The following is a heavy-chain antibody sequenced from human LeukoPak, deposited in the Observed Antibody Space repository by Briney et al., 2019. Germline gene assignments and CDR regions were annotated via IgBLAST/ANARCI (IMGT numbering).Heavy chain of an antibody. CDR2: ISAHNGNT. CDR1: GYTFTSYG. CDR3: ARDAYSSSSGVYFDY. J-gene: IGHJ4*02. Sequence: GASVKVSCKASGYTFTSYGISWVRQAPGQGLEWMGWISAHNGNTNYAQKLQGRVTMTTDTSTSTAYMELRSLRSDDTAVYYCARDAYSSSSGVYFDYWGQGTLVTVSS. V-gene: IGHV1-18*01. D-gene: IGHD6-6*01.